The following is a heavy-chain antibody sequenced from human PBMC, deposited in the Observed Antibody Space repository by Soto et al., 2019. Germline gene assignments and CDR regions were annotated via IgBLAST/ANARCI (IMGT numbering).Heavy chain of an antibody. J-gene: IGHJ3*02. V-gene: IGHV3-64*01. CDR1: GFTFSSYA. CDR2: ISSNGGST. CDR3: ARGCDSSSWYSVDAFDI. D-gene: IGHD6-13*01. Sequence: EVQLVESGGGLVQPGGSLRLSCAASGFTFSSYAMHWVRQAPGKGLEYVSAISSNGGSTYYANSVKGRFTISRDNSKNTLYLQMGSLRAEDMAVYYCARGCDSSSWYSVDAFDIWGQGTMVTVSS.